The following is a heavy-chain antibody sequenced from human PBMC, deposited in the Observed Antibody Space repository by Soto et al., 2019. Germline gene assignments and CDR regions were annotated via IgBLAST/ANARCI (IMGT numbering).Heavy chain of an antibody. D-gene: IGHD1-1*01. CDR2: IWHDGSDK. CDR1: GFTLYCYG. V-gene: IGHV3-33*01. J-gene: IGHJ6*02. Sequence: GGSLRLFLAAAGFTLYCYGMPLGRQRPGKGLDWVAAIWHDGSDKYYGDSVKGRFTISRDNSKNTLYLQMSSLRAEDTAVYYCARDESGGYRANYAMEVWGQGTTVTVSS. CDR3: ARDESGGYRANYAMEV.